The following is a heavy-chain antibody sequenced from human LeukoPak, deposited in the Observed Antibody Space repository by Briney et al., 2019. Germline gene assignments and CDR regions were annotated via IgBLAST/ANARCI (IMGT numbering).Heavy chain of an antibody. V-gene: IGHV3-23*01. Sequence: GGSLRLSCAASGFIFDRYATHWVRQAPGKGLEWVSCMTGSGGSTYYADSVKGRFTISRDNSKNSLYLQMNSLRAEDTAVYYCARVFSPADSYYGDYYFDYWGQGTLVTVSS. CDR1: GFIFDRYA. CDR2: MTGSGGST. J-gene: IGHJ4*02. D-gene: IGHD4-17*01. CDR3: ARVFSPADSYYGDYYFDY.